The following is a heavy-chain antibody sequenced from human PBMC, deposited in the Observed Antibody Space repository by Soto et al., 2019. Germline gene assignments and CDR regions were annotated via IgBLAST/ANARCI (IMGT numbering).Heavy chain of an antibody. CDR2: TYYRSKWYN. D-gene: IGHD3-10*01. Sequence: SQTLSLTCAISGDSVSSNNAAWIWIRQSPSRGLEWLGRTYYRSKWYNDYALSVKSRITINPDTSKNQFSLQLNSVTPEDTAVYYCARDRVPSYYGSGTFYRYYYYGMDVWGQGTTVTVSS. CDR3: ARDRVPSYYGSGTFYRYYYYGMDV. J-gene: IGHJ6*02. CDR1: GDSVSSNNAA. V-gene: IGHV6-1*01.